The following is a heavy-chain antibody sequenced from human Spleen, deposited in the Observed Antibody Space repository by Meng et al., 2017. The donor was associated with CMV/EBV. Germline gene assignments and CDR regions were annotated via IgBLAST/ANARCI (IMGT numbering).Heavy chain of an antibody. V-gene: IGHV3-23*03. D-gene: IGHD1-26*01. Sequence: GESLKISCAASGFTFSSYAMSWVRQAPGKGLEWVSLIYSGGSSTYYADSVKGRFTISRDNPKNTLYLQMNSLRAEDTAVYYCAKGVGATLRFDYWGQGTLVTVSS. CDR2: IYSGGSST. CDR3: AKGVGATLRFDY. CDR1: GFTFSSYA. J-gene: IGHJ4*02.